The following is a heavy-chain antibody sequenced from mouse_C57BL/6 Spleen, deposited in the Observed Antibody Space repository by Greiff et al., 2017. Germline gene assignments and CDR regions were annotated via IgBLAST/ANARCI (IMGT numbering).Heavy chain of an antibody. D-gene: IGHD2-3*01. J-gene: IGHJ4*01. Sequence: QVQLQQSGAELVRPGTSVKVSCKASGYAFTNYLIEWVKQRPGQGLEWIGVLNPGSGGTNYNEKFKGKATLTAHKSSSTAYMQLSSLTSEDSAVYFGARIDDGYYVYAMDYWGQGASVTVSS. CDR3: ARIDDGYYVYAMDY. CDR2: LNPGSGGT. CDR1: GYAFTNYL. V-gene: IGHV1-54*01.